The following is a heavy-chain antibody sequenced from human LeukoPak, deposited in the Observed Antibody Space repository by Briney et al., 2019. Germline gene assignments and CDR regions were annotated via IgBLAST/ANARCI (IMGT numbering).Heavy chain of an antibody. CDR1: GYTFISYG. V-gene: IGHV1-18*01. CDR3: AKVVGSAWYDY. J-gene: IGHJ4*02. CDR2: ISVYNGNT. Sequence: GASVKVSCKASGYTFISYGISWVRQAPGQGLEWMGWISVYNGNTNYAQKVKGRVTMTTDTSTSTAYMELGSLRSDDTAVYYCAKVVGSAWYDYWGQGTLVTVSS. D-gene: IGHD2-15*01.